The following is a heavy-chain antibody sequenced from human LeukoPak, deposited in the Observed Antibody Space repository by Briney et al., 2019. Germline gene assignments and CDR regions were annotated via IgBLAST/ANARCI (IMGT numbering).Heavy chain of an antibody. CDR1: GYTFTSYD. V-gene: IGHV1-8*03. CDR3: ARVWYSSGYYYPGGNYYYYYMDV. J-gene: IGHJ6*03. CDR2: MNPNSGNT. D-gene: IGHD3-22*01. Sequence: ASVKVSCKASGYTFTSYDINWVRQATGQGLEWMGWMNPNSGNTGYAQKFQGRVTITRNTSINTAYMELSSLRSEDTAVYYCARVWYSSGYYYPGGNYYYYYMDVWGKGTTVTVSS.